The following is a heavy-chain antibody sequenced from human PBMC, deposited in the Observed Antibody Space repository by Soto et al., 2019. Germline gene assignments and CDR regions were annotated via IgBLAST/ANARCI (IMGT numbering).Heavy chain of an antibody. V-gene: IGHV1-18*01. CDR2: INADYGNT. CDR1: GYTFYSNS. J-gene: IGHJ6*02. Sequence: ASVKVSCKASGYTFYSNSISWVRQAPGQGLEWMGRINADYGNTQYAQKFRGRVTMTTDTSTTTVYMELTNLRSDDTAVYYCARCIQGDYYYGMDVWGQGTTVTVSS. CDR3: ARCIQGDYYYGMDV. D-gene: IGHD5-18*01.